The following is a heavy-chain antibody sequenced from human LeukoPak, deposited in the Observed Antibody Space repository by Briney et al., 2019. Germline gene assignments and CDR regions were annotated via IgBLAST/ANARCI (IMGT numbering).Heavy chain of an antibody. Sequence: ASVKVSCKASGYTFTGYYMHWVRQAPGQGLEWMGRIIPILGIANYAQKFQGRVTITADKSTSTAYMELSSLRSEDTAVYYCATGPDYGDYGYFDYWGQGTLVTVSS. CDR2: IIPILGIA. CDR1: GYTFTGYY. V-gene: IGHV1-69*02. D-gene: IGHD4-17*01. CDR3: ATGPDYGDYGYFDY. J-gene: IGHJ4*02.